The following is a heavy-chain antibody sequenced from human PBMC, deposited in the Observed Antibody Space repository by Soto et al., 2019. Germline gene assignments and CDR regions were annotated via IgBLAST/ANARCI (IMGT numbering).Heavy chain of an antibody. CDR1: GGSISCFD. CDR3: ARGGWSNDY. V-gene: IGHV4-59*01. D-gene: IGHD6-19*01. J-gene: IGHJ4*02. Sequence: PSETLSLTCIVSGGSISCFDWSWTRQPPGKGLERIGYIHRGGNTYYSPSLENRVTISVDTSKNQFSLKLRSVTAADTAVYYCARGGWSNDYWGQGILVTVSS. CDR2: IHRGGNT.